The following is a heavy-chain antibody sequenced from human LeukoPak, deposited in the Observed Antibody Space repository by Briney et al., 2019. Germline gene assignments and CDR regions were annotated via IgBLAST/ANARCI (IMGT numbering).Heavy chain of an antibody. V-gene: IGHV4-59*11. CDR3: ARNLLPDYYDSSGYDY. D-gene: IGHD3-22*01. CDR1: GGSLSSHY. Sequence: SETLSLTCSVSGGSLSSHYWSWIRQPPGKGLEWIGYIYYNGRTNYSPSLKSRVTISVDTSKNQVSLKLTSVTAADTAVYYCARNLLPDYYDSSGYDYWGQGTLVTVSS. CDR2: IYYNGRT. J-gene: IGHJ4*02.